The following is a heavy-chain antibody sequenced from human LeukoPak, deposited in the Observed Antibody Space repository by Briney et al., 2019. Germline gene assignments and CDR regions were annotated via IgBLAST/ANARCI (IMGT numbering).Heavy chain of an antibody. D-gene: IGHD3-3*01. V-gene: IGHV1-8*01. CDR1: GYTFTSYD. J-gene: IGHJ4*02. Sequence: ASVKVSCKASGYTFTSYDINWVRQATGQGLEWMGWMNPNSGNTGYAQKFQGRVTMTTDTSTSTACMELRSLRSDDTAVYYCASLAYDFWSGYYSDYWGQGTLVTVSS. CDR2: MNPNSGNT. CDR3: ASLAYDFWSGYYSDY.